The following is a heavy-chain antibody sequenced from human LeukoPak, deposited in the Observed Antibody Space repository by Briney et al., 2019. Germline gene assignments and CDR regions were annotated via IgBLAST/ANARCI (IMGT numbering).Heavy chain of an antibody. CDR3: ARGGTSPVTAMVSCYFDY. CDR2: INHSGST. Sequence: PSETLSLTCAVYGGSFSGYYWSWIRQPPGKGLEWIGEINHSGSTNYNPSLKSRVTISADTSKNQLSLKLSSVTAADTAVYYCARGGTSPVTAMVSCYFDYWGQGTLVTVSS. D-gene: IGHD5-18*01. CDR1: GGSFSGYY. J-gene: IGHJ4*02. V-gene: IGHV4-34*01.